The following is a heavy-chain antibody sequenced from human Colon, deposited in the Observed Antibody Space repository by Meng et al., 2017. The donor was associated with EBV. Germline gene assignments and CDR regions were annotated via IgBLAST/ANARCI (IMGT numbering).Heavy chain of an antibody. CDR2: IYHSGST. Sequence: QVHLQGSGPGLVKPSGPLSLPCAVSGGSISSSNWWSWVRQPPGKGLEWIGEIYHSGSTNYNPSLKSRVTISVDKSKNQFSLKLSSVTAADTAVYYCARVVTAIWGYYFDYWGQGTLVTASS. CDR3: ARVVTAIWGYYFDY. V-gene: IGHV4-4*02. CDR1: GGSISSSNW. D-gene: IGHD2-21*02. J-gene: IGHJ4*02.